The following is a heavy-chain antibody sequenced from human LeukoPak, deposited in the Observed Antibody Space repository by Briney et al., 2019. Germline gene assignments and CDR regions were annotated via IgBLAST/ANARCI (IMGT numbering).Heavy chain of an antibody. V-gene: IGHV4-4*07. D-gene: IGHD1-7*01. Sequence: SETLSLTCTVSGGAISIYYWSSIRQPAGKGLEWIGRIYTIGSTHYTPSIKSRVTISVDTSKVQLSMKLSSVTAADTAVYYCARVGSGLSITGTTGGYFQHWGQGTLVTVSS. CDR2: IYTIGST. CDR1: GGAISIYY. J-gene: IGHJ1*01. CDR3: ARVGSGLSITGTTGGYFQH.